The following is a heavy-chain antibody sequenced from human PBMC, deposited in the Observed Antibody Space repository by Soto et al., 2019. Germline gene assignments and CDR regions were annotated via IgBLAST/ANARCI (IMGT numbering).Heavy chain of an antibody. J-gene: IGHJ4*02. D-gene: IGHD6-19*01. Sequence: EVQLVESGGGLVQPGRSLRLSCVASGFTFRSSWMHWVRQAPGKGLVWVSRINSDATTKNYAEYAKGRFTIARDNAENTLYQQIDSLTDEETVEYYRARGPIGWHGYDYWGQGSLLTVSS. V-gene: IGHV3-74*01. CDR2: INSDATTK. CDR3: ARGPIGWHGYDY. CDR1: GFTFRSSW.